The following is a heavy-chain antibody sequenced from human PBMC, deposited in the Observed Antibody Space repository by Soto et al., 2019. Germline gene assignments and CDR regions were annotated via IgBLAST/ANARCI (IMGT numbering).Heavy chain of an antibody. V-gene: IGHV3-30-3*01. CDR1: GFTFSSYA. J-gene: IGHJ4*02. CDR2: ISYDGSNK. CDR3: ARGAGWGELLSVDY. D-gene: IGHD1-26*01. Sequence: PGGSLRLSCAASGFTFSSYAMHWVRQAPGKGLEWVAVISYDGSNKYYADSVKGRFTISRDNSKNTLYLQMNSLRAEDTAVYYCARGAGWGELLSVDYWGQGTLVTVSS.